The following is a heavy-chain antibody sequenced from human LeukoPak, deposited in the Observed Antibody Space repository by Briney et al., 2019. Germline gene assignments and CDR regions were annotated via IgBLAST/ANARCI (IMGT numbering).Heavy chain of an antibody. J-gene: IGHJ4*02. Sequence: ASVKVSCKASGYTFTSYDINWVRQATGQGLEWMGWMNPNSGNTGYAQKFQGRVTMTRNTSISTAYMELSSLRPEDTAVYYCARGNPGGIAAAGTTDYWGQGTLVTVSS. CDR3: ARGNPGGIAAAGTTDY. V-gene: IGHV1-8*01. D-gene: IGHD6-13*01. CDR2: MNPNSGNT. CDR1: GYTFTSYD.